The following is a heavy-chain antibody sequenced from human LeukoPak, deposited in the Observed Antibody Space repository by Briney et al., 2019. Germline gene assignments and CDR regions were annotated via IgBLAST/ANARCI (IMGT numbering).Heavy chain of an antibody. CDR3: ARRSYYDSSGIFDY. Sequence: PSETLSLTCTVSGGSISGSSYYWGWIRQPPGKGLEWIGSIYYSGSTYYNPSLKSRVTISVDTSKNQFSLKLSSVTAADTAVYYCARRSYYDSSGIFDYWGQGTLVTVSS. V-gene: IGHV4-39*01. CDR1: GGSISGSSYY. CDR2: IYYSGST. D-gene: IGHD3-22*01. J-gene: IGHJ4*02.